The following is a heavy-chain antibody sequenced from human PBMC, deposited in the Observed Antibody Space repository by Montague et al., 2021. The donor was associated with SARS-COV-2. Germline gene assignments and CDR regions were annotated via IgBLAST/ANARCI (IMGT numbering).Heavy chain of an antibody. V-gene: IGHV4-39*07. CDR3: ATDREGHYYFAN. CDR2: VYYTGTT. D-gene: IGHD3-10*01. J-gene: IGHJ4*02. CDR1: GGSTMTMRYY. Sequence: SETLSLTCSVSGGSTMTMRYYWAWIRQSPGKGLEWIASVYYTGTTYYTPSLPARTAISLDTSTNHFSLTLSSVAADDTALYYCATDREGHYYFANWGQGTPVPVSS.